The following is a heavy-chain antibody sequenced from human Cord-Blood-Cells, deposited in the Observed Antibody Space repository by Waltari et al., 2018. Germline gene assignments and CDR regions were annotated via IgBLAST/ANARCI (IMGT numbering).Heavy chain of an antibody. CDR3: ASGYSYGYFDY. D-gene: IGHD5-18*01. CDR2: IIPIFGTA. J-gene: IGHJ4*02. CDR1: GGTFSSYA. Sequence: QVQLVQSGAEVKKPGSSVKVSCKASGGTFSSYAISWGGQAPGQGLEWMGVIIPIFGTANYAQKFQGRVTITADESTSTAYMELSSLRSEDTAVYYCASGYSYGYFDYWGQGTLVTVSS. V-gene: IGHV1-69*01.